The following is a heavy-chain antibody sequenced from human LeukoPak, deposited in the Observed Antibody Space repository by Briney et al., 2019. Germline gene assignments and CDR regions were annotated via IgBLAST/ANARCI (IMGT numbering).Heavy chain of an antibody. CDR1: GFTFSNYG. V-gene: IGHV3-23*01. J-gene: IGHJ3*02. CDR2: ISGSGDRT. D-gene: IGHD2-8*02. Sequence: GGSLRLSCIASGFTFSNYGMSWVRQAPGKGLEWVSIISGSGDRTLHADSVKGRFSVSRDNSKNTVYLQMNSLRAEDTAVYYCAKDLRNIRTLVDLQMIWGQGTLVIVSS. CDR3: AKDLRNIRTLVDLQMI.